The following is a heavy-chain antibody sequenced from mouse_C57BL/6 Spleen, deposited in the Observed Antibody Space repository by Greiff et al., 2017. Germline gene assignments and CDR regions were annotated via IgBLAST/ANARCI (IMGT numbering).Heavy chain of an antibody. CDR1: GYTFTSYW. CDR2: IDPSDSET. V-gene: IGHV1-52*01. J-gene: IGHJ1*03. CDR3: AREAYYGNSYWYLDV. Sequence: QVQLQQPGAELVRPGSSVKLSCKASGYTFTSYWMHWVKQRPIQGLEWIGNIDPSDSETHYNQKFKDKATLTVDKSSSTAYMQLSSLTSEDSAVYYCAREAYYGNSYWYLDVWGTGTTVTVSS. D-gene: IGHD2-10*01.